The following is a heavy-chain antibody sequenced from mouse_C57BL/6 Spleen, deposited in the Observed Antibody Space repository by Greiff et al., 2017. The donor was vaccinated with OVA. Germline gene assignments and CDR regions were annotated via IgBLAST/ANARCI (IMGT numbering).Heavy chain of an antibody. CDR2: IDPANGNT. D-gene: IGHD2-1*01. V-gene: IGHV14-3*01. CDR1: GFNIKNTY. Sequence: EVQLQQSVAELVRPGASVKLSCTASGFNIKNTYMHWVKQRPEQGLEWIGRIDPANGNTKYAPKFQGKATITADTSSNTAYLQLSSLTSEDTAIYYCASIYYGNYEGGYYAMDYWGQGTSVTVSS. J-gene: IGHJ4*01. CDR3: ASIYYGNYEGGYYAMDY.